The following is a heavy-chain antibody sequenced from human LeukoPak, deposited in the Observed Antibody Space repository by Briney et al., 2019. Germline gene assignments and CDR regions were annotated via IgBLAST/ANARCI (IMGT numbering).Heavy chain of an antibody. CDR3: ARRGELPHSYYYYYYMDV. Sequence: ASVKVSCKASGGTFSSYVISWVRQAPGQGLEWMGGITPIFGTTNYAQKFQGRVTITANESTNTAYMELSSLRSEDTAVYYCARRGELPHSYYYYYYMDVWGKGTTVTVSS. CDR1: GGTFSSYV. J-gene: IGHJ6*03. CDR2: ITPIFGTT. V-gene: IGHV1-69*13. D-gene: IGHD1-26*01.